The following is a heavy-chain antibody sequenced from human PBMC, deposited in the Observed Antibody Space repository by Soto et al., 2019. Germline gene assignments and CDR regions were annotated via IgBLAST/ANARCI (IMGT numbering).Heavy chain of an antibody. J-gene: IGHJ4*02. D-gene: IGHD4-17*01. CDR3: ARVVHGTVSSYPDY. V-gene: IGHV4-31*03. CDR1: GGSISSGGYY. Sequence: QVQLQESGPGLVKPSQTLSLTCTVSGGSISSGGYYWSWIRQHPGKGLEWIGYISYSGNTYYNPSLKSRVTISVDTSENQFSLKLRSVTAADMAVYYCARVVHGTVSSYPDYWGQGTLVTVSS. CDR2: ISYSGNT.